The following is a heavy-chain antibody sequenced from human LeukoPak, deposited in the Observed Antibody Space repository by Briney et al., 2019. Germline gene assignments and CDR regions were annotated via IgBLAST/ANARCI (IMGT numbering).Heavy chain of an antibody. Sequence: EAGGSLRLSCAASAFTFSSYGMDWVRQAPGKGLEWEAVILCDGSNKYHADSVKGRFTISRDNSKDTLYLQMNSLRAEDTVVYYCAKDHCSSTSCYIFDYWGQGTLVTVSS. CDR2: ILCDGSNK. CDR1: AFTFSSYG. J-gene: IGHJ4*02. CDR3: AKDHCSSTSCYIFDY. V-gene: IGHV3-30*18. D-gene: IGHD2-2*01.